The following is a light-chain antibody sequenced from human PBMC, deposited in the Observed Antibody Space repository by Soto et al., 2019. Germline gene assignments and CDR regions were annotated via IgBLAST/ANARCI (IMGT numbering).Light chain of an antibody. CDR1: QNVRSY. V-gene: IGKV3-11*01. CDR3: QQRTNWPPST. CDR2: DAS. Sequence: EIVLTQSPATLSLSPGERATLSCRASQNVRSYLAWYQQKPGQAPMRLIHDASSRYTGIPDRFSGSGSGTDLTLTISSIEPEDSSVYYCQQRTNWPPSTFGQGTRLEIK. J-gene: IGKJ5*01.